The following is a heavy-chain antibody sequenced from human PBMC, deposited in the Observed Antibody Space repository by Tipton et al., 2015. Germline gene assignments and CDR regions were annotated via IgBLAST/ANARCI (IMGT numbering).Heavy chain of an antibody. CDR3: ARDLEHGMDV. CDR1: SDSISKYY. V-gene: IGHV4-59*01. Sequence: TLSLTCSVSSDSISKYYWSWIRQPPGKGLEWIGYISYTETSHYNPSLKSRVTISVGTSKNEFSLKLRSVTAADTAVYYCARDLEHGMDVWGQGTTVTVSS. D-gene: IGHD5-24*01. CDR2: ISYTETS. J-gene: IGHJ6*02.